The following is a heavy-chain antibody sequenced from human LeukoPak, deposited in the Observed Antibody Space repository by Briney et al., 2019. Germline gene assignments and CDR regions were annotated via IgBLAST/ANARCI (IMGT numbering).Heavy chain of an antibody. CDR1: GYTFTSYY. Sequence: ASVKVSCKASGYTFTSYYMHWVRQAPGQGLEWMGIVNPSGGSTSYAQKFQGRVTMTRDTSTSTVYMELSSLRSDDTAVYYCARALYCSGGSCYYYYYGMDVWGQGTTVTVSS. V-gene: IGHV1-46*01. CDR2: VNPSGGST. D-gene: IGHD2-15*01. CDR3: ARALYCSGGSCYYYYYGMDV. J-gene: IGHJ6*02.